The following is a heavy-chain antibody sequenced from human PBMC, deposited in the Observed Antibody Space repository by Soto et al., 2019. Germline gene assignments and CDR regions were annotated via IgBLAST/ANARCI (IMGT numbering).Heavy chain of an antibody. CDR2: IYHSGST. D-gene: IGHD4-4*01. CDR1: GGSISSSSYY. CDR3: AREGTTARFDY. J-gene: IGHJ4*02. Sequence: PSETLSLTCTVSGGSISSSSYYWGWIRQPPGKGLEWIGSIYHSGSTYYNPSLKSRVTISVDTSKNQFSLKLNSVTAADTAVYYCAREGTTARFDYWSQGTLVTVSS. V-gene: IGHV4-39*02.